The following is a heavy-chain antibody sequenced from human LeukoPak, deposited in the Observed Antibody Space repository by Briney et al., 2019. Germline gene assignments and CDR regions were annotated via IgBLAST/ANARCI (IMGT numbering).Heavy chain of an antibody. CDR3: AKDRVVSGIGYYYYYGMDV. J-gene: IGHJ6*02. V-gene: IGHV3-9*01. CDR2: LSWHSGSI. CDR1: GFSFIDYA. D-gene: IGHD3-10*01. Sequence: GTSLRLSCTASGFSFIDYAIHWVRQAPGKGLEWISWLSWHSGSIGYADSVKGRFTISRDNAKNSLYLQMNSLRAEDTALYYCAKDRVVSGIGYYYYYGMDVWGQGTTVTVSS.